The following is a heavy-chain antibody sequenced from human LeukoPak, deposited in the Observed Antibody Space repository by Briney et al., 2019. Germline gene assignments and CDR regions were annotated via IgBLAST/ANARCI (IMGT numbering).Heavy chain of an antibody. Sequence: PGGSLRLSCSVSGLIFRNYAMSWVRQVPGKGLEWVSSISDSGVSTYYAASVEGLFTISRDNSRNTVYLQMHSLRVEDTAVYYCAKLGSGEPFDYWGQGTLVTVSS. V-gene: IGHV3-23*01. CDR1: GLIFRNYA. D-gene: IGHD3-10*01. CDR2: ISDSGVST. J-gene: IGHJ4*02. CDR3: AKLGSGEPFDY.